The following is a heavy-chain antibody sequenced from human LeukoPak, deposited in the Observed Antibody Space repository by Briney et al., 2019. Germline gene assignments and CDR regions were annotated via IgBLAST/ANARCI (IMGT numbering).Heavy chain of an antibody. CDR2: ISASGNT. V-gene: IGHV4-4*07. CDR3: AREGRSSTPGY. D-gene: IGHD2-15*01. J-gene: IGHJ4*02. Sequence: SETLSLTCTVSGGSISNSYWCWVRQPAGKGLEWIGRISASGNTDYNPSPKGRVTMSVDTSKNQFSLRLTSVTAADTAVYYCAREGRSSTPGYWGQGTLVTVSS. CDR1: GGSISNSY.